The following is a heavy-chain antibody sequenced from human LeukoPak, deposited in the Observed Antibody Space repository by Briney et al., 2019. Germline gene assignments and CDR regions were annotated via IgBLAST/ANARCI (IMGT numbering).Heavy chain of an antibody. J-gene: IGHJ4*02. CDR1: GDSVSSNSAA. D-gene: IGHD5-18*01. CDR3: ARVEGDTAMVRGPFDY. V-gene: IGHV6-1*01. CDR2: TYYRSKWYN. Sequence: SQTLSLTCAISGDSVSSNSAAWNWIRQSPSRGLEWLGRTYYRSKWYNDYAVSVKSRITINPDTSKNQFSLQLNSVTPEDTAVYYCARVEGDTAMVRGPFDYWGQGTLVTVSS.